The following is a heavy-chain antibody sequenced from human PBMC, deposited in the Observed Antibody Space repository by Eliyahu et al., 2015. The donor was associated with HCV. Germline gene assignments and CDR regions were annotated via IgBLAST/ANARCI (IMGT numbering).Heavy chain of an antibody. D-gene: IGHD6-19*01. Sequence: EVQLVESGXGLVQPGGSLRLSCAASGFTFSSYWMHWVRQAPGKGLVWVSRIKNDGSSTSYADSVKGRFTISRDNAKNTLXLQMNSLRAEDTAVYYCARNLRIAVTGSDYWGQGTLVTVSS. V-gene: IGHV3-74*01. CDR3: ARNLRIAVTGSDY. CDR2: IKNDGSST. CDR1: GFTFSSYW. J-gene: IGHJ4*02.